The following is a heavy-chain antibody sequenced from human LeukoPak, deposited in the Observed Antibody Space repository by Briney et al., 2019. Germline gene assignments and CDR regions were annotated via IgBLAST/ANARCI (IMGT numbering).Heavy chain of an antibody. CDR3: AKDALARFGGYFDY. J-gene: IGHJ4*02. CDR2: ISGSDGST. D-gene: IGHD3-16*01. CDR1: GFTFSSYP. V-gene: IGHV3-23*01. Sequence: PGGSLRLSCAASGFTFSSYPMSWVRQAPGKGLEWVSGISGSDGSTYYADSVKGRFTISRDKSKNALYLQMDSLRAEDTAIYSCAKDALARFGGYFDYWGLGTLVTVSS.